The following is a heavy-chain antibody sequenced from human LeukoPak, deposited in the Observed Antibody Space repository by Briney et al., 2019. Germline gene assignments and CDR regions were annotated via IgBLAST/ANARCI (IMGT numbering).Heavy chain of an antibody. J-gene: IGHJ5*02. V-gene: IGHV3-21*01. Sequence: PGGSLRPSCAASGFTFSDYSMHWVRQAPGKGLEWVSCISSTSSYIYYADSGRVRFTSSRDNAKISLYLQMNSLRAEDTAVYYCARGQLWQTGWFDPWGQGTLVTVSS. CDR1: GFTFSDYS. CDR2: ISSTSSYI. CDR3: ARGQLWQTGWFDP. D-gene: IGHD5-18*01.